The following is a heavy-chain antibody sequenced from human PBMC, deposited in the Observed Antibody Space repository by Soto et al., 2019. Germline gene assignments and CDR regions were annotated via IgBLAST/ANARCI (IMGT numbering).Heavy chain of an antibody. CDR3: ARASMGTLDY. V-gene: IGHV3-74*01. Sequence: PGGSLRLSCAVSEFTCINYGIYWVRQASGKGLVWASRINTDGSITNYADSVKGRFTISRDNAKNMLYLQMNSLRAEDTAVYYCARASMGTLDYWGQGILVTVSS. D-gene: IGHD7-27*01. CDR2: INTDGSIT. J-gene: IGHJ4*02. CDR1: EFTCINYG.